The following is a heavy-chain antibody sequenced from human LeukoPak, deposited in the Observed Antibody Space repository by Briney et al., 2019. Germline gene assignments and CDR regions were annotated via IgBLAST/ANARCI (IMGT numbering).Heavy chain of an antibody. CDR2: IIPILGIA. V-gene: IGHV1-69*04. D-gene: IGHD2-15*01. CDR3: ASTKSVVAATPFDY. CDR1: GGTFSSYA. Sequence: VASVKVSCKACGGTFSSYAISWVRQAPGQGLEWMGRIIPILGIANYAQKFQGRVTITADKSTSTAYMELSSLRSEDTAVYYCASTKSVVAATPFDYWGQGTLVTVSS. J-gene: IGHJ4*02.